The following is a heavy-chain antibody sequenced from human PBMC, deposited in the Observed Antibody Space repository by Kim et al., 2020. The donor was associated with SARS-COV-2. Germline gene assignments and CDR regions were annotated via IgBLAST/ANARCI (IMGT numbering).Heavy chain of an antibody. Sequence: YYADSVKCRFTISRDNAKITLYLQMNSLRAEDTAVYYCAKDYYDSRGYSDWGQGTLVTVSS. D-gene: IGHD3-22*01. J-gene: IGHJ4*02. V-gene: IGHV3-23*01. CDR3: AKDYYDSRGYSD.